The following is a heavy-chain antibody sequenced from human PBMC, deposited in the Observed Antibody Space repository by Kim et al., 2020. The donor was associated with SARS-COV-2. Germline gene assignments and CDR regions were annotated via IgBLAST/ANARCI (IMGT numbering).Heavy chain of an antibody. Sequence: SETLSLTCTVSGYSISSGYYWGWIRQPPGKGLEWIGSIYHSGSTYYNPSLKSRVTISVDTSKNQFSLKLSSVTAADTAVYYCAREEFFYGSGPFDYWGQGTLVTVSS. CDR1: GYSISSGYY. CDR3: AREEFFYGSGPFDY. V-gene: IGHV4-38-2*02. CDR2: IYHSGST. J-gene: IGHJ4*02. D-gene: IGHD3-10*01.